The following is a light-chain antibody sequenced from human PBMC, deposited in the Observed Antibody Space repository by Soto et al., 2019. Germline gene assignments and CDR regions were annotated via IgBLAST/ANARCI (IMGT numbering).Light chain of an antibody. CDR2: LNSDGSH. Sequence: QAVLTQSPSASASLGASVKLTCTLNSGHSDYAIAWHQQQPEKGPRFLMKLNSDGSHTKGDGIPDRFSGSSSGAERYLTISSLQSEDEADYYCQTWGTGTPYVFGTGTKVTVL. CDR3: QTWGTGTPYV. J-gene: IGLJ1*01. CDR1: SGHSDYA. V-gene: IGLV4-69*01.